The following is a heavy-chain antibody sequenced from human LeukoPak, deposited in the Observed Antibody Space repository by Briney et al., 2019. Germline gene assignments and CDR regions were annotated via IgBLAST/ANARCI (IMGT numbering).Heavy chain of an antibody. Sequence: GGSLRLSCAASGFTYSSYWMSWVRQAPGKGLGWVANIKQDGSEKYYVDSVKGRFTISRDNAKNSLYLQMNSLRAEDTAVYYCAREHLLYYYYGMDVWGQGTTVTVSS. V-gene: IGHV3-7*03. CDR1: GFTYSSYW. CDR3: AREHLLYYYYGMDV. D-gene: IGHD3-3*02. CDR2: IKQDGSEK. J-gene: IGHJ6*02.